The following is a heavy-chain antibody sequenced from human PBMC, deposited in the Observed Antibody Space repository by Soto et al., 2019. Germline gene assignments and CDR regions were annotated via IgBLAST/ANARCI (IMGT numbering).Heavy chain of an antibody. Sequence: ASVKVSCKASGYTFTNNDVSWVRQATGQGLEWMGWMNPGSGDTGYAQKFQGRVTMTRDISIATAYMELSSLRSDDTAIYYCATVGTFGSLNWFDPWGQGTLVTVSS. CDR3: ATVGTFGSLNWFDP. J-gene: IGHJ5*02. CDR2: MNPGSGDT. V-gene: IGHV1-8*01. CDR1: GYTFTNND. D-gene: IGHD3-10*01.